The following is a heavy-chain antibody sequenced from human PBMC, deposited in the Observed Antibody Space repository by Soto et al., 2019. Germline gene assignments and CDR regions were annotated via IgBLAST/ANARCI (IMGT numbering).Heavy chain of an antibody. CDR2: ISHDGSNK. CDR1: GFTFRTCG. J-gene: IGHJ6*02. Sequence: QEQLVESGGGVVQPGRSLRLSCAASGFTFRTCGMHWVRQAPGKGLEWVAVISHDGSNKYYADSVKGRFTISRDNSKNTLYLQMNSLRAEDTAVYYCASGPHYYYYGMDVWGQGTTVTVSS. V-gene: IGHV3-30*03. CDR3: ASGPHYYYYGMDV.